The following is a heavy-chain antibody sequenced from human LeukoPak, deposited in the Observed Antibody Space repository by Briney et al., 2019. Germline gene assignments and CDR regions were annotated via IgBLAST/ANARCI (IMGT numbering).Heavy chain of an antibody. D-gene: IGHD6-19*01. CDR2: INPTSGGT. CDR1: GYTFTGYY. J-gene: IGHJ4*02. Sequence: ASVKVSCKASGYTFTGYYMHWVRQAPGQGLEWMGWINPTSGGTNYAQKFQGRVTMTRDTSISTAYMELSRLRSDDTAVYYCARTRYSSPFDYWGQGTLVTVSS. V-gene: IGHV1-2*02. CDR3: ARTRYSSPFDY.